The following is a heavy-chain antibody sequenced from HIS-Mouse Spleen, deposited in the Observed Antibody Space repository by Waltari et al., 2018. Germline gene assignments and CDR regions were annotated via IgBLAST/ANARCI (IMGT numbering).Heavy chain of an antibody. Sequence: QVQLVQSGAEVKKPGASVKVSCKASGYTFTGYYMHWVRQAPGQGLEWMGWINPNSGGTNYAQKFQGRVTMTRDTAISKAYMELSRLRSDDTAVYYCARGGYYDFWSGYPPDYWGQGTLVTVSS. CDR3: ARGGYYDFWSGYPPDY. J-gene: IGHJ4*02. V-gene: IGHV1-2*02. CDR2: INPNSGGT. CDR1: GYTFTGYY. D-gene: IGHD3-3*01.